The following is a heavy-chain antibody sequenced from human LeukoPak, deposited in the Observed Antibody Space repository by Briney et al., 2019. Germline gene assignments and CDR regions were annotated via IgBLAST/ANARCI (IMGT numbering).Heavy chain of an antibody. J-gene: IGHJ4*02. CDR3: ARGGNYGDYDGYFDY. D-gene: IGHD4-17*01. CDR1: GGSISSYY. Sequence: SATLSLTCTVSGGSISSYYWSWIRQPPGKGREWIGYINYSGSTIYNPSLRSRVPISVDPSKNQFYLKLSSVTAADTDVYYCARGGNYGDYDGYFDYWGEGTLVSVSS. V-gene: IGHV4-59*08. CDR2: INYSGST.